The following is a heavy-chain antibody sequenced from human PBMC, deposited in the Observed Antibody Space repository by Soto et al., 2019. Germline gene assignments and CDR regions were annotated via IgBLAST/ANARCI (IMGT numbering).Heavy chain of an antibody. CDR2: IYDSGST. CDR1: GGSISSYY. J-gene: IGHJ4*02. CDR3: ARSGYYYDSSGYYSYYFDY. D-gene: IGHD3-22*01. V-gene: IGHV4-59*01. Sequence: PXGTLALTCTVSGGSISSYYWNGIRQPPGKGLEWIGYIYDSGSTNYNPSLKSRVTISVDTSKNQFSLKLSSVTAADTAVYYCARSGYYYDSSGYYSYYFDYWGQGTLVTVSS.